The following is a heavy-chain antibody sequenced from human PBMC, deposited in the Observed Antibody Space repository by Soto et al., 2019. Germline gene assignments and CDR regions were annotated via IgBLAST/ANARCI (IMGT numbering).Heavy chain of an antibody. J-gene: IGHJ4*02. CDR1: GASISSTNW. D-gene: IGHD2-15*01. V-gene: IGHV4-4*02. CDR3: ATLPPRIVVVVLPIPT. CDR2: IYHTGST. Sequence: QVQLQESGPRLVKPSGTLSLTCAVSGASISSTNWWTWVRQPPGKGLEWIGEIYHTGSTKYNPSLKSRVTIALDTSNNQFSLNLSSVTAADTAVYYCATLPPRIVVVVLPIPTWGQGTLVTVSS.